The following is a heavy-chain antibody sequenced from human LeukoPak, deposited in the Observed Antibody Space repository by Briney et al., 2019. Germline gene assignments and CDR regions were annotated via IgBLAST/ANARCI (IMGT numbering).Heavy chain of an antibody. CDR3: ERDIGGMATIHLFDC. J-gene: IGHJ4*02. D-gene: IGHD5-24*01. V-gene: IGHV3-21*01. CDR1: GFTFSRYS. Sequence: GGSLRLSCAASGFTFSRYSMNWVRQGPGKGLEWVSSISISSSYIYYADSMKGRFTISRDNAKNSLYLQMNNLRAEDTPVYYWERDIGGMATIHLFDCWGQGTLVTVSS. CDR2: ISISSSYI.